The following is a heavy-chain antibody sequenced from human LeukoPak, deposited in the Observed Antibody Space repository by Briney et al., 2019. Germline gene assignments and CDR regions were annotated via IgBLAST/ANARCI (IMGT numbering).Heavy chain of an antibody. CDR2: IPYVGSNK. CDR3: ATGREGSASFYKGTGY. Sequence: GSLRLSCAASGFTFIIYAMPRVGQAPGKGLGWVAVIPYVGSNKYSADSVKGRFTISRDNSKHTQYLQMNRLRAGDRRVYYCATGREGSASFYKGTGYWGQGTLVTVSS. J-gene: IGHJ4*02. V-gene: IGHV3-30-3*01. D-gene: IGHD3-10*01. CDR1: GFTFIIYA.